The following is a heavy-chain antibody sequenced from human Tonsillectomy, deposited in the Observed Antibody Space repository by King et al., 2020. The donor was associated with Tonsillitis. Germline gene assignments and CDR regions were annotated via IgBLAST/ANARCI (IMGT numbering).Heavy chain of an antibody. Sequence: VQLVESGAEVKKPGASVKVSCKSSGYTFTSYDINWVRQATGQGLEWMGWMNPNSGYTCYAQKFQGRVTMTRNTSLSTAYMELSSLRSEDTAVYYCARALQYDILTGYFLNYYYGMDVWGQGTTVTVSS. J-gene: IGHJ6*02. CDR1: GYTFTSYD. D-gene: IGHD3-9*01. V-gene: IGHV1-8*01. CDR2: MNPNSGYT. CDR3: ARALQYDILTGYFLNYYYGMDV.